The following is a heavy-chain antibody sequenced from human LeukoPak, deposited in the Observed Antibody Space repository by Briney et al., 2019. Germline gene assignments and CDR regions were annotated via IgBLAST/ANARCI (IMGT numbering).Heavy chain of an antibody. V-gene: IGHV3-7*01. J-gene: IGHJ4*02. Sequence: PGRSLRLSCTASGFILGDYAMSWVRQAPGKGLEWVANMRQDGHEKYYLASLNGRFTISRDNAKNSLYLQMNSLTADDTATYYCARERNPRDNYFDYWGQGALVTVSS. CDR1: GFILGDYA. D-gene: IGHD1-14*01. CDR3: ARERNPRDNYFDY. CDR2: MRQDGHEK.